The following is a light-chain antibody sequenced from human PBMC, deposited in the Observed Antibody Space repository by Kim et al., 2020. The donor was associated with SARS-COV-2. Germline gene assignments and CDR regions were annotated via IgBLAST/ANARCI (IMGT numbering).Light chain of an antibody. CDR1: QSVRNW. Sequence: DSQMTQSPSTLSASVGDRVTITCRASQSVRNWLAWYQQRPGESPKLLIHKASTLKRGVPSRFSGGGSGTEFTLTISSLQPEDFATYYCQQYSTFSTFGQGTKVDIK. CDR2: KAS. V-gene: IGKV1-5*03. J-gene: IGKJ1*01. CDR3: QQYSTFST.